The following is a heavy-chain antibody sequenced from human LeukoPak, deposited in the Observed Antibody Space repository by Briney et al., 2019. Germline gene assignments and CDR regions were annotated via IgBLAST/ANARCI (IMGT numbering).Heavy chain of an antibody. CDR3: ARDRYYYDSSGYNWFDP. CDR2: INPNSGGT. Sequence: GASVKVSCKASGYTFTGYYMHWVRPAPGQGLEWMGWINPNSGGTNYAQKFQGRVTMTRDTSISTAYMELSRLRSDDTAVYYCARDRYYYDSSGYNWFDPWGQGTLVTVSS. J-gene: IGHJ5*02. D-gene: IGHD3-22*01. V-gene: IGHV1-2*02. CDR1: GYTFTGYY.